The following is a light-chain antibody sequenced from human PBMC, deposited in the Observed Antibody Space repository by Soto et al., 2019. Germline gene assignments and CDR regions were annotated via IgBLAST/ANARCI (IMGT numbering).Light chain of an antibody. CDR2: DVY. CDR3: FSYAGGYSLPYV. CDR1: SSDVGGYHS. V-gene: IGLV2-11*01. J-gene: IGLJ1*01. Sequence: QSALTQPRSVSGSPGQSVTISCTGTSSDVGGYHSVSWYQQHPGKASKLMIYDVYKRPTGVPDRISGSKSGNTASLTISGLQAEDEADYYCFSYAGGYSLPYVFGSGTKVTVL.